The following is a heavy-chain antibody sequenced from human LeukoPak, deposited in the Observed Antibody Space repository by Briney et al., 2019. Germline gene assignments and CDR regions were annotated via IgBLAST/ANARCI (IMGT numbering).Heavy chain of an antibody. V-gene: IGHV3-33*01. CDR1: GFTFSSYG. D-gene: IGHD3-3*01. CDR3: PRGRGGFWSGYWLGYYYYGMDV. J-gene: IGHJ6*02. CDR2: IWYDGSNK. Sequence: QSGRSLRLSCAASGFTFSSYGMHWVRQAPGKGLEWVAVIWYDGSNKYYADSVKGRFTISRDNSKNTLYLQMNSLRAEDTAVYYEPRGRGGFWSGYWLGYYYYGMDVWGQGTTVTVSS.